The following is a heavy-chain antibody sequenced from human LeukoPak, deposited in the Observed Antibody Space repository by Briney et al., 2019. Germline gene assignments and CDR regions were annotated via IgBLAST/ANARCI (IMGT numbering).Heavy chain of an antibody. V-gene: IGHV3-48*03. CDR3: ARGWVYYDSSGYYSLSPFDY. J-gene: IGHJ4*02. D-gene: IGHD3-22*01. Sequence: GGSLRLSCAASGFTFSSYEMNWVRQAPGKGLEWVSYISSSGSTIYYADSVKGRFTISRDNAKNSLYLQMNSLRAEDTAVYYCARGWVYYDSSGYYSLSPFDYWGQGTLVTVSP. CDR1: GFTFSSYE. CDR2: ISSSGSTI.